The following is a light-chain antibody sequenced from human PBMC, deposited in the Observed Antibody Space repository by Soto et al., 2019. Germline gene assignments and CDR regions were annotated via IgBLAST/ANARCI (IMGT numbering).Light chain of an antibody. Sequence: QSALTQPASMSGSPGQSITISCTGTSSDVGGYNYVSWYRQHPGKAPKLMIYDVNNRPSGVSNRFSGSKSGNTASLTISGLQDEDEADYYCSSHSSSSTLVVFGGGTKVTVL. CDR2: DVN. J-gene: IGLJ2*01. CDR1: SSDVGGYNY. CDR3: SSHSSSSTLVV. V-gene: IGLV2-14*03.